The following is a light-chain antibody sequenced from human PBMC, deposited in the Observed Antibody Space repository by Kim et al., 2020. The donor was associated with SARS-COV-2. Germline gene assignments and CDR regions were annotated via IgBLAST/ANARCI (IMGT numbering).Light chain of an antibody. Sequence: AQRQTVRITCQGDSVRRYSASWSQQKPGQATVLVIYGKNHRTSGIPDRFAGARSGNTASLTTTGPHAKEEADYFCTSRDSSGNHVVFGGGTQLTAL. CDR3: TSRDSSGNHVV. V-gene: IGLV3-19*01. J-gene: IGLJ2*01. CDR2: GKN. CDR1: SVRRYS.